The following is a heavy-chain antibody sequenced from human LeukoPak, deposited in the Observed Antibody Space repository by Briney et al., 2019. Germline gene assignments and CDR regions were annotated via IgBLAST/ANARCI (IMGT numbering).Heavy chain of an antibody. V-gene: IGHV3-30-3*01. CDR2: ISYDGSNK. Sequence: GRSLRLSCAASGFTFSSYAMHWVRQAPGKGLEWVAVISYDGSNKYYADSVKGRFTISRDNSKNTLYLQMNSLRAEDTAVYYCAREGLFGGGVSCYFDYWGRGPWSPSPQ. J-gene: IGHJ4*03. CDR1: GFTFSSYA. D-gene: IGHD3-16*01. CDR3: AREGLFGGGVSCYFDY.